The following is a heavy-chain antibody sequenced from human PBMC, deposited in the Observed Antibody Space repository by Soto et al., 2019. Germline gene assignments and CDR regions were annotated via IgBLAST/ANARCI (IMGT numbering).Heavy chain of an antibody. V-gene: IGHV3-73*01. CDR2: IRSKANSYAT. CDR3: TRRRDGYYYYYGMGV. Sequence: RDSNPAAGVTIVGPAVRCVRQASRKGVEWVGRIRSKANSYATAYAASVKGRFTISRDDSKKTAYLQMNSLKTEDTAVYYCTRRRDGYYYYYGMGVCGQGTTVTLSS. CDR1: GVTIVGPA. J-gene: IGHJ6*01.